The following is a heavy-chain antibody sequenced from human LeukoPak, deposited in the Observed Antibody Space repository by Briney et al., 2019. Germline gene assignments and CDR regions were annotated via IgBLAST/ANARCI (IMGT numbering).Heavy chain of an antibody. J-gene: IGHJ3*02. CDR2: IYYSGST. CDR3: AGSPAAVYNWNDGGYAFDI. D-gene: IGHD1-1*01. CDR1: GGSISSYY. Sequence: SETLSLTCTVSGGSISSYYWSWIRQPPGKGLEWIGYIYYSGSTNYNPSLKSRVTISVDTYKNQFSLKLSSVTAADTAVYYCAGSPAAVYNWNDGGYAFDIWGQGTMVTVSS. V-gene: IGHV4-59*01.